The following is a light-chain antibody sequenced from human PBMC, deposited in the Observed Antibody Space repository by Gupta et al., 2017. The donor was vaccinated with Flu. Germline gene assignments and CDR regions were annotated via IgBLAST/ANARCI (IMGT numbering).Light chain of an antibody. CDR3: QQCFSTPDT. CDR1: QSISTF. Sequence: PSSLSASVGDRVTITCRASQSISTFLNWYQHKPGKAPKLLIYAASSLQSGVPSRFSGSGSGTDFTLTISRLRPEDFATYYCQQCFSTPDTFGQGTKLEIK. J-gene: IGKJ2*01. V-gene: IGKV1-39*01. CDR2: AAS.